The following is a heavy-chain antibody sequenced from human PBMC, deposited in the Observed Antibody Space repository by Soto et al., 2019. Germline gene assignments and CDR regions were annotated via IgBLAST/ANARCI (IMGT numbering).Heavy chain of an antibody. V-gene: IGHV3-30*18. D-gene: IGHD3-16*02. CDR2: ISYDGSNE. CDR3: AKDRYTVSHSVPKDY. Sequence: GGSLRLSCAASGITFGNYGMHWVRQAPGKGLEWVAVISYDGSNENYADSVKGRFTVSRDNSKSTLYLQMNSLRPEDTALYYNAKDRYTVSHSVPKDYWGRGTLFTVSS. CDR1: GITFGNYG. J-gene: IGHJ4*02.